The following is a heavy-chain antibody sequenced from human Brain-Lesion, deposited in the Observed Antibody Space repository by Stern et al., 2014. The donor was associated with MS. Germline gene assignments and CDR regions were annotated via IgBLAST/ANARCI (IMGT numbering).Heavy chain of an antibody. CDR2: INPNSGGT. J-gene: IGHJ6*02. CDR3: ARGYYGSGRPQKGMDV. Sequence: VQLVESGAEVKKPGASVKVSCKASGYTFTGYYMYWVRQAPGQGLGWMGWINPNSGGTHYAQKFQGRVTMTRDTSITTAYMELSRLRSDDTAVYYCARGYYGSGRPQKGMDVWGQGTTVTVSS. V-gene: IGHV1-2*02. D-gene: IGHD3-10*01. CDR1: GYTFTGYY.